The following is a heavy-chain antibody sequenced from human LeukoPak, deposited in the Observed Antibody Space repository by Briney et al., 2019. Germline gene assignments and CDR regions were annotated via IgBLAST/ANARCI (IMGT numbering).Heavy chain of an antibody. D-gene: IGHD3-10*01. CDR2: IIPIFGTA. CDR1: GGTFSSYA. Sequence: ASVKVSCKASGGTFSSYAISWVRQAPGQGLEWMGGIIPIFGTANYAQKFQGRVTITADESTSTAYMELSSLRSEDTAVYYCARGPLVYGSGSYYQVDYWGQGTLVTVSS. J-gene: IGHJ4*02. CDR3: ARGPLVYGSGSYYQVDY. V-gene: IGHV1-69*13.